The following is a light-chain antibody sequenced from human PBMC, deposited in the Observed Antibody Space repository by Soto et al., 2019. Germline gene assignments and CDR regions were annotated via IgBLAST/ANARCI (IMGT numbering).Light chain of an antibody. J-gene: IGLJ2*01. CDR1: DIEGRV. Sequence: SYELTQAPSMSVAPGQTATITCGGNDIEGRVVHWYQQEPGQAPVLVVFDDSVRPSGIPERFSGASSGNTATLTITRVEAGDEADHYCQVWDTSPDHVIFGGGTKLTVL. V-gene: IGLV3-21*02. CDR3: QVWDTSPDHVI. CDR2: DDS.